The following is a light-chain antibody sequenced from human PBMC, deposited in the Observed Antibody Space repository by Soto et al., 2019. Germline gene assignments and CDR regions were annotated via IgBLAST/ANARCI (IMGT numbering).Light chain of an antibody. J-gene: IGKJ1*01. Sequence: EIVMTQSPATLSVSPGERATLSCRASQSVTNNWLAWYQQKPGQAPRLLIYGVSTRATGIPARFSGSGSGAEFTLTISSLQSEDLAVYYCQQYNNWWTFGQGTKVEIK. V-gene: IGKV3-15*01. CDR2: GVS. CDR1: QSVTNN. CDR3: QQYNNWWT.